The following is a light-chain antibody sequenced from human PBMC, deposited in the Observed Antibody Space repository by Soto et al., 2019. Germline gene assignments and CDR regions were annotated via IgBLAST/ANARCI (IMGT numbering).Light chain of an antibody. CDR2: AAS. J-gene: IGKJ2*01. Sequence: MTQSPATLSASVGDRVTVTCRASQSINIYLNWYQQKPGKAPTLLIYAASSLQSGVPSRFSGGGSRTDFTLTISSLQPEDFATYYCQQSYRSPYTFGQGTKLEI. CDR3: QQSYRSPYT. CDR1: QSINIY. V-gene: IGKV1-39*01.